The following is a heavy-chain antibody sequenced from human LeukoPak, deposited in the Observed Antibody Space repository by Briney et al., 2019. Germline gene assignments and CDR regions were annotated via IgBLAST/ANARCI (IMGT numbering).Heavy chain of an antibody. J-gene: IGHJ4*02. V-gene: IGHV3-23*01. CDR3: AKDGIDWGSYFDN. Sequence: GGSLRLSCAASGFTFSSYTMNWVRQAPGRGLEWVSAFSAGGGGTYYADSVKGRFIISRDNSKSTLYLQMSSLRVEDTAVYYCAKDGIDWGSYFDNWGQGTLVTVSS. CDR1: GFTFSSYT. CDR2: FSAGGGGT. D-gene: IGHD7-27*01.